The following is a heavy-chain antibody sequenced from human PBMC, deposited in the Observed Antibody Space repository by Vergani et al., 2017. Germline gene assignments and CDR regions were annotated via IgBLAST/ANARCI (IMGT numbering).Heavy chain of an antibody. CDR2: INHSGST. CDR3: ERRRPAAIRGGFDP. J-gene: IGHJ5*02. CDR1: GGSFSGYY. V-gene: IGHV4-34*01. Sequence: QVQLQQWGAGLLKPSETLSLTCAVYGGSFSGYYWSWIRQPPGKGLEWIGEINHSGSTNYNPSLKSRVTISVDTSKNQFSLKLSSVTAADTAVYYCERRRPAAIRGGFDPWGQGTLVTVSS. D-gene: IGHD2-2*02.